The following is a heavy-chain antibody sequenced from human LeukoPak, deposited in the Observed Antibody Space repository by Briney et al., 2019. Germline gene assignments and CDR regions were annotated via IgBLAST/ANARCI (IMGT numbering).Heavy chain of an antibody. J-gene: IGHJ4*02. V-gene: IGHV4-59*01. Sequence: SETLSLTCTVSGGSISNYYWNWIRQPPGKELEWIGYVYYSGSTNYDPSLESRVTISVDMSKNLFSLTLSSVTAADTALYYCARGGYYFDYWGQGTLVTVSS. CDR2: VYYSGST. CDR3: ARGGYYFDY. CDR1: GGSISNYY.